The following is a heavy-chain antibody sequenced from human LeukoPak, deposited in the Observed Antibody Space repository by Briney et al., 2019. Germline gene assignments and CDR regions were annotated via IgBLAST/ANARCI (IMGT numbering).Heavy chain of an antibody. CDR3: ASYPRYSSSPPFDY. V-gene: IGHV1-2*02. CDR2: INPNTGGT. CDR1: GYIFTGQD. Sequence: ASVKVSCKASGYIFTGQDMHWVRQAPGQGLECMGWINPNTGGTHYAQRFQGRVTMTRDTSISTAYMELRSLRSDDTAVYYCASYPRYSSSPPFDYWGQGTLVTVSS. D-gene: IGHD6-6*01. J-gene: IGHJ4*02.